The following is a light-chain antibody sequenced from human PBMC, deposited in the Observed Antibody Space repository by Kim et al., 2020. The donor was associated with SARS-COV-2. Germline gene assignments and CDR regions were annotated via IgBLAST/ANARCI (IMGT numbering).Light chain of an antibody. J-gene: IGLJ3*02. CDR2: QDS. CDR1: KLGDKY. CDR3: QAWDSWGV. Sequence: SYELTQPPSVSVSPGQTASITCSGDKLGDKYACWYQQKPGQSPVLVIYQDSKRPSGIPERFSGSNSGNTATLTISGTQAMDEADYYCQAWDSWGVFGGGTQLTVL. V-gene: IGLV3-1*01.